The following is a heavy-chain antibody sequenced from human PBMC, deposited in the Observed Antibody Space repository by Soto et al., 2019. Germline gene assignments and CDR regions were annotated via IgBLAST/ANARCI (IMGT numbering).Heavy chain of an antibody. CDR3: ARWGTTGGLAV. Sequence: ESGGGVVQPGTSLRVSCVGSRFTFRSYVIHWVRQAPGKGLEWVAITSYDGSDKYYDDSVRGRFTISRDNSRNTVDLQMDSLRLEDTALYYCARWGTTGGLAVWGQGSLVSVSS. CDR1: RFTFRSYV. J-gene: IGHJ1*01. CDR2: TSYDGSDK. D-gene: IGHD3-16*01. V-gene: IGHV3-30*19.